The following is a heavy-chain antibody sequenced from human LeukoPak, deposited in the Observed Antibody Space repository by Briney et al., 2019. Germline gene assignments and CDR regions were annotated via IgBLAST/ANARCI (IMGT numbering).Heavy chain of an antibody. D-gene: IGHD1-26*01. CDR3: ARICSGSYGPPWNWLDP. Sequence: SETLSLTCTVSGGSISSSSYYWGWIRQPPGKGLEWIGSIYYSGSTYYNPSLKSRVTISVDTSKNQFSLKLSSVTAADTAVYHCARICSGSYGPPWNWLDPWGQGTLVTVSS. CDR1: GGSISSSSYY. J-gene: IGHJ5*02. CDR2: IYYSGST. V-gene: IGHV4-39*07.